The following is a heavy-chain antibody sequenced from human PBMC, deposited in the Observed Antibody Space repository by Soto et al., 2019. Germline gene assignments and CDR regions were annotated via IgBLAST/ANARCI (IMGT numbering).Heavy chain of an antibody. V-gene: IGHV1-2*02. Sequence: ASVKVSCKASGYTFTGYYMHWVRQAPGQGLEWMGWINPNSGGTNYAQKFQGRVAMTRDTSISTAYMELSRLRSDDTAVYYCAPGDYGDYALDYWGQGTLVTVSS. J-gene: IGHJ4*02. CDR2: INPNSGGT. CDR1: GYTFTGYY. D-gene: IGHD4-17*01. CDR3: APGDYGDYALDY.